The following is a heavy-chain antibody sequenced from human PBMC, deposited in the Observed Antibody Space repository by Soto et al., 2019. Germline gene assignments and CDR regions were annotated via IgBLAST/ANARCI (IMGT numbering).Heavy chain of an antibody. J-gene: IGHJ4*02. CDR1: GFTFSNYA. Sequence: DVQLLESGGGLVQPGGSLRLSCAASGFTFSNYAMSWVRQDPGKGLEWVSTISVGGVRTYYADSVKGRFTISTDSSKGTLYLQMNSLGAEDTAVYYCAKAFYTSDRGEVFDYWGQGTLVTVSA. D-gene: IGHD6-19*01. CDR3: AKAFYTSDRGEVFDY. V-gene: IGHV3-23*01. CDR2: ISVGGVRT.